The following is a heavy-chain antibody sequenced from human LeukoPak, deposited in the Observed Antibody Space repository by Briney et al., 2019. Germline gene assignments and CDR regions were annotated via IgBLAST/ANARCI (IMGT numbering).Heavy chain of an antibody. CDR2: ISSTSSTI. J-gene: IGHJ4*02. CDR1: GFTFSDYG. CDR3: ARSRWENWNDFFDY. D-gene: IGHD1-1*01. Sequence: GGSLRLSCAASGFTFSDYGMNWVRQAPGKGLVWVSYISSTSSTIYYADSVKGRFTFSRDNAKNSLYLQLNSLRDEDTAVYYCARSRWENWNDFFDYWGQGTLVTVSS. V-gene: IGHV3-48*02.